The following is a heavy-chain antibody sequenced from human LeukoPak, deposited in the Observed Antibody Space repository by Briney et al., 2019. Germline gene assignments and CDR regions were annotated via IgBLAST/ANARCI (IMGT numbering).Heavy chain of an antibody. V-gene: IGHV3-7*01. Sequence: AGGSLRLSCVASGFIFSTFGMHWVRQAPGKGLECVANINQDGSDKYYVDSVKGRFTISRDNTKNSLYLQMNSLRAEDTAVYYCVGGDYWGQGTLVTVSS. J-gene: IGHJ4*02. CDR1: GFIFSTFG. CDR2: INQDGSDK. CDR3: VGGDY.